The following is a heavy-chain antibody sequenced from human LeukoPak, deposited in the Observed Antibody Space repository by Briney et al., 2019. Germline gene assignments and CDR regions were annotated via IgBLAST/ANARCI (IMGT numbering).Heavy chain of an antibody. Sequence: VASVKVSCKASGYTFTSYGISWVRQAPGQGLEWMGWISAYNGNTNYAQKLQGRVTMTTDTSTSTAYMELRSLRSDDTAVYYCSRGGGSYHYYGMDVWGQGTTVTVSS. J-gene: IGHJ6*02. CDR3: SRGGGSYHYYGMDV. V-gene: IGHV1-18*01. CDR1: GYTFTSYG. CDR2: ISAYNGNT. D-gene: IGHD1-26*01.